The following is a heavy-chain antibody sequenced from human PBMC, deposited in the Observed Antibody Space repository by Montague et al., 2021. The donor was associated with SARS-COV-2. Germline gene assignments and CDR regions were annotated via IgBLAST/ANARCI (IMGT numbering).Heavy chain of an antibody. CDR3: VRYSGWFYFDF. V-gene: IGHV6-1*01. D-gene: IGHD6-19*01. J-gene: IGHJ4*02. Sequence: CAISGDSVSSDSVAWSWIRQSPSSGFEWLGRTYYRSKWYSDYAPSVRGRLTVNPDASKNEFSLELNYVTPEDTAVYYCVRYSGWFYFDFWGQGTLVTVS. CDR2: TYYRSKWYS. CDR1: GDSVSSDSVA.